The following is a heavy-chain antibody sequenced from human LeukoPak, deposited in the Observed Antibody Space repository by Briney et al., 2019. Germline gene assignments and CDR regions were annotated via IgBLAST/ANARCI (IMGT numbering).Heavy chain of an antibody. CDR1: GGSISSYY. J-gene: IGHJ4*02. V-gene: IGHV4-59*01. CDR2: IYHTGST. D-gene: IGHD6-25*01. Sequence: PSEPVSLTCTVSGGSISSYYWSWIRQPPGKGLEWIANIYHTGSTNYNPSLSSRVTISIDTAKNQFSLELTSVTAADTAVYYCARRGRNSSGWQDYLWGQGTLVTVSS. CDR3: ARRGRNSSGWQDYL.